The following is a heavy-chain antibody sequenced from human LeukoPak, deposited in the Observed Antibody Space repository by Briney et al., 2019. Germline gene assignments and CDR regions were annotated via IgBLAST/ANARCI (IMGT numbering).Heavy chain of an antibody. V-gene: IGHV3-48*04. CDR3: ARVHNWAFDY. CDR1: GFTFSSYS. CDR2: IRSDAGAK. J-gene: IGHJ4*02. D-gene: IGHD1-20*01. Sequence: PGGSLRLSCAASGFTFSSYSMNWVRQAPGTGLEWVSYIRSDAGAKYYADHVKGRFTISRDNAMNSLYLQMNSLRAEDTAVYYCARVHNWAFDYWGQGTLVTVSS.